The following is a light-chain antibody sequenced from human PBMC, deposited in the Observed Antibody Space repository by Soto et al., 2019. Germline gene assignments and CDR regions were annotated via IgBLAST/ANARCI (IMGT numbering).Light chain of an antibody. Sequence: IVLTQSPGTLSLSPGERATLCCRSSQSVSSSYLAWYQQKPGQAPRLLIYGASSRATGIPDRFSGSGSGTDFTLTISRLEPEDFAVYYCQQYGSSRITFGQGTRLEIK. J-gene: IGKJ5*01. CDR3: QQYGSSRIT. V-gene: IGKV3-20*01. CDR2: GAS. CDR1: QSVSSSY.